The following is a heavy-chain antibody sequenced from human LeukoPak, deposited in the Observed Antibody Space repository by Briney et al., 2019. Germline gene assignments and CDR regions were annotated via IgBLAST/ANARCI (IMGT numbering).Heavy chain of an antibody. V-gene: IGHV3-23*01. CDR2: ISGSGGST. J-gene: IGHJ4*02. CDR3: AKELGYYDSSGYLFY. Sequence: GGSLRLSCAASGFTFSSYAMSWVRQAPGKGLEWVSAISGSGGSTYYADSVKCRFTISRDNSKTTLYLQMNSLRAEDTAVYYCAKELGYYDSSGYLFYWGQGTLVTVSS. CDR1: GFTFSSYA. D-gene: IGHD3-22*01.